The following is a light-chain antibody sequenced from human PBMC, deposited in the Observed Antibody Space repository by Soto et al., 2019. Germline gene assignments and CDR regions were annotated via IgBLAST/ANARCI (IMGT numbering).Light chain of an antibody. Sequence: IQLTQSPSSLSASVGDRVTITCRASQGISSYLAWYQQKPGKAPKLLIYAASTLQSGVPSRFSGSGSGTDFTLIISSLQPEDVATYFCQQGDSFPFTFGGGTKVDIK. CDR2: AAS. V-gene: IGKV1-9*01. CDR1: QGISSY. CDR3: QQGDSFPFT. J-gene: IGKJ4*01.